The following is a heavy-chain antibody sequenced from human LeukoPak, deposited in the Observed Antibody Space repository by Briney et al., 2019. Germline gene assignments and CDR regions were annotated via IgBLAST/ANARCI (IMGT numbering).Heavy chain of an antibody. CDR1: GFAFSSYS. J-gene: IGHJ2*01. CDR3: AKDREQLVLDWYFDL. V-gene: IGHV3-23*01. CDR2: ISYIGDST. D-gene: IGHD6-6*01. Sequence: GGSLRLSCAASGFAFSSYSMNWVRQVPGKGLEWVSAISYIGDSTYYADSVKGRFTISRDNSKNTLYLQMNSLRAEDTAVYYCAKDREQLVLDWYFDLWGRGTLVTVSS.